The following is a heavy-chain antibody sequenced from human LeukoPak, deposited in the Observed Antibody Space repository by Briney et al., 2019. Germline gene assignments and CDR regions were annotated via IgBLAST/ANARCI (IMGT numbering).Heavy chain of an antibody. CDR1: GFTFSSYG. CDR2: IWYDGSNK. Sequence: PGRSLRLSCAASGFTFSSYGMHWVRQAPGKGLEWVAVIWYDGSNKYYADSVKGRFTISRDNSKNTLYLRMNSLRAEDTAVYYCAREEAAGTLDYWGQGTLVTVSS. V-gene: IGHV3-33*01. D-gene: IGHD6-13*01. CDR3: AREEAAGTLDY. J-gene: IGHJ4*02.